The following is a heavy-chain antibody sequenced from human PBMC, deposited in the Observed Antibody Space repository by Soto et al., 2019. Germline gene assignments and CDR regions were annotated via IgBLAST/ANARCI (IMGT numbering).Heavy chain of an antibody. D-gene: IGHD1-7*01. CDR2: IYYSGST. CDR3: ARKSKLDLLFYFDY. Sequence: SETLSLTCTVSGGSISSYYWSWIRQPPGKGLEWIGYIYYSGSTNYNPSLKSRVTISVDTSKNQFSLKLSSVTAADTAVYYCARKSKLDLLFYFDYWGQGTLVTVSS. CDR1: GGSISSYY. J-gene: IGHJ4*02. V-gene: IGHV4-59*01.